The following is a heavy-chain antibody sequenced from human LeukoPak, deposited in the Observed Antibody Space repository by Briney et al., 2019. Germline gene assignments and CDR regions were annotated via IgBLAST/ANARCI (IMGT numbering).Heavy chain of an antibody. CDR2: LYSGGST. J-gene: IGHJ4*02. D-gene: IGHD3-10*01. CDR1: GFTVSNND. V-gene: IGHV3-66*01. CDR3: ARAFQYGSGTYPYSL. Sequence: GGSLRLSCAASGFTVSNNDMTWVRQAPGKGLQWVSGLYSGGSTAYADSVKGRFSISRDNLKNTLYLQMNSLRAEDTAVYYCARAFQYGSGTYPYSLWGQGTLVTVSS.